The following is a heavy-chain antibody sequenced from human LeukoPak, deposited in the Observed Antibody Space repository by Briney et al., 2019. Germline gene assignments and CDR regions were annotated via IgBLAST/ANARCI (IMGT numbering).Heavy chain of an antibody. Sequence: ESSETLSLTCTVSGGSISSYYWSWIRQPAGKGLEWIGRIYTSGSTNYNPSLKSRVTMSVDTSKNQFSLKLSSVTAADTAVYYCAKGPSSGWYFVYFQHWGQGTLVTVSS. CDR2: IYTSGST. CDR3: AKGPSSGWYFVYFQH. D-gene: IGHD6-19*01. J-gene: IGHJ1*01. V-gene: IGHV4-4*07. CDR1: GGSISSYY.